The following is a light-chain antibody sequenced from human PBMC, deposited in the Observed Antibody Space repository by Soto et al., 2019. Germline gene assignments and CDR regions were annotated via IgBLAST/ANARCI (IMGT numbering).Light chain of an antibody. CDR2: GAS. J-gene: IGKJ5*01. CDR3: QQYGSSST. V-gene: IGKV3-20*01. Sequence: EILFTQVPGTLSLSPGGRATPSCWASQSVSNNYLAWYQQNPGQAPRLLIYGASNRATGIPARFSGSGPGTDFTLTISRLEPEDFAVYYCQQYGSSSTFGQGTRLEIK. CDR1: QSVSNNY.